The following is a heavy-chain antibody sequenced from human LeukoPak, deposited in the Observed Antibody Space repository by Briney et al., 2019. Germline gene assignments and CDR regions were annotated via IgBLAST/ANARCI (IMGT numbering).Heavy chain of an antibody. CDR1: GGSFSGYY. CDR2: INHSGST. CDR3: ARGGIAVAADY. V-gene: IGHV4-34*01. D-gene: IGHD6-19*01. Sequence: SETLSLTCAVYGGSFSGYYWSWIRQPPGKGLEWIGEINHSGSTNYNPSLKSRVTISVDTSKNQFSLKLSSVTAADTAVYYCARGGIAVAADYWGQEPWSPSPQ. J-gene: IGHJ4*01.